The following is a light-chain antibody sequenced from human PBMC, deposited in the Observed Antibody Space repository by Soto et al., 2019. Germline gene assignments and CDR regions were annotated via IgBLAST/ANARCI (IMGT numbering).Light chain of an antibody. CDR3: SSYAGSNNLV. V-gene: IGLV2-8*01. Sequence: QSALTQPPSASVSPGQSVTISCTGTSSDVGGYNYVSWYQQHPGKAHKLMIYEVSKRPSGVPDRFSGSKSGNTASLTVSGLQAEDEADYYCSSYAGSNNLVFGGGTKLTVL. J-gene: IGLJ2*01. CDR2: EVS. CDR1: SSDVGGYNY.